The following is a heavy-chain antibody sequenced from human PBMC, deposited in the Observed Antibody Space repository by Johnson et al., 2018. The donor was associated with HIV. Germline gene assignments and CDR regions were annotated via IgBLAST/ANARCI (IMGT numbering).Heavy chain of an antibody. J-gene: IGHJ3*01. V-gene: IGHV3-30*19. CDR1: GFTFSSYG. CDR3: ARDSTPWGGDYVGYAFDL. Sequence: QVQLVESGGGVVQPGRSLRLSCAASGFTFSSYGMHWVRQAPGKGLEWVAFISYDGSNKYYADSVKGRFTISRDNSKNTLYLQMNSLRAEDTAVYFCARDSTPWGGDYVGYAFDLWGHGTMVTVSS. D-gene: IGHD4-17*01. CDR2: ISYDGSNK.